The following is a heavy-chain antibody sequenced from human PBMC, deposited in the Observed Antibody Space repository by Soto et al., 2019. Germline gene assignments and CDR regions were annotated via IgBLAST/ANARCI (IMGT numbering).Heavy chain of an antibody. Sequence: GASVKVSCKASGYTFTGYYMHWVRQAPGQGLEWMRWMNPNSGNTGYAQKFQGRVTMTRNTSISTAYMELSSLRSEDTAVYYCARVDIVATTPSWWWFDPWGQGTLVTVSS. CDR2: MNPNSGNT. CDR3: ARVDIVATTPSWWWFDP. D-gene: IGHD5-12*01. CDR1: GYTFTGYY. J-gene: IGHJ5*02. V-gene: IGHV1-8*02.